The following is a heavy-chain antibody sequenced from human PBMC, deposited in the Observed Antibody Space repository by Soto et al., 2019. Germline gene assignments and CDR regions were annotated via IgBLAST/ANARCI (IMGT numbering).Heavy chain of an antibody. J-gene: IGHJ5*02. D-gene: IGHD6-13*01. V-gene: IGHV4-39*01. CDR1: GGSIGSSSYY. CDR3: ARHNKAAAGTFDP. CDR2: IYYSGST. Sequence: SETLSLTCTVSGGSIGSSSYYWGWIRQPPGKGLEWIGSIYYSGSTYYNPSLKSRVTISVDTSKNQFSLKLSSVTAADTAVYYCARHNKAAAGTFDPWGQGTLVTVSS.